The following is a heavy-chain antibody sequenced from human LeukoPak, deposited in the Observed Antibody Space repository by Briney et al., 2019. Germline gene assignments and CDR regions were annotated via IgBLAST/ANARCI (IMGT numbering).Heavy chain of an antibody. V-gene: IGHV4-39*07. D-gene: IGHD2-8*01. CDR3: VRGNAYYYMDV. CDR2: IYYSGST. Sequence: SETLSLTCTVSSGSISSSSYYWGWIRQPPGKGLEWIGSIYYSGSTYYNPSLKSRVTISVDTSKNQFSLKLSSVTAADTAVYYCVRGNAYYYMDVWGKGTTVTVSS. J-gene: IGHJ6*03. CDR1: SGSISSSSYY.